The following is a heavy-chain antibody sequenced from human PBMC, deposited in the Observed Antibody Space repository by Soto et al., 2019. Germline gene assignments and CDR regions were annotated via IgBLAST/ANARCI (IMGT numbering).Heavy chain of an antibody. V-gene: IGHV1-18*01. CDR1: GYTFTSYG. CDR3: ARDPPRYSGSYYGYSYYGMDV. CDR2: ISAYNGNT. J-gene: IGHJ6*02. Sequence: ASVKVSCKASGYTFTSYGISWARQAPGQGLEWMGWISAYNGNTNYAQKLQGRVTMTTDTSTSTAYMELRSLRSDDTAVYYCARDPPRYSGSYYGYSYYGMDVWGQGTTVTVSS. D-gene: IGHD1-26*01.